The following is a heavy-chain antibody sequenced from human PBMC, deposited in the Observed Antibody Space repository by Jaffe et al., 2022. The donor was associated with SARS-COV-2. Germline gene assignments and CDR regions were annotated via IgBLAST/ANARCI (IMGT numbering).Heavy chain of an antibody. J-gene: IGHJ4*02. CDR2: ISWNSGSI. CDR3: TKDIGLMMKFYFDY. CDR1: GFTFDNYA. Sequence: EVQLVESGGGLVQPGRSLRLSCAASGFTFDNYAIHWVRLVPGKGLEWVSGISWNSGSIGYADSVRGRFTISRDNAKNSVYLQMNSLRAEDTALYYCTKDIGLMMKFYFDYWGQGTLVTVSS. V-gene: IGHV3-9*01. D-gene: IGHD2-21*02.